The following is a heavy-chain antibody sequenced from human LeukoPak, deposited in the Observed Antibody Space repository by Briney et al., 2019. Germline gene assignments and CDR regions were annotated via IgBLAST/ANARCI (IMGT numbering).Heavy chain of an antibody. CDR3: AKFQGVGGEHTDY. CDR1: GFIFNNYA. Sequence: PGGSLRLSCAASGFIFNNYAMYWVRQAPGKGLEWVTIISYDGTTKYYADSVKGRFTISRDNSKNTLYLQMNSLRAEDTAVYYCAKFQGVGGEHTDYWGQGTLVTVSS. V-gene: IGHV3-30*04. D-gene: IGHD1/OR15-1a*01. J-gene: IGHJ4*02. CDR2: ISYDGTTK.